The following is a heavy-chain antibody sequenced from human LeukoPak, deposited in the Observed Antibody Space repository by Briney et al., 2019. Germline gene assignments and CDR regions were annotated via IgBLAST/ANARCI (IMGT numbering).Heavy chain of an antibody. CDR3: ARGEDYDFWSGYYCLIDY. CDR2: ISYDGSNK. V-gene: IGHV3-30-3*01. D-gene: IGHD3-3*01. J-gene: IGHJ4*02. CDR1: GFTFSSYA. Sequence: GGSLRLSCAASGFTFSSYAMHWVRQAPGEGLEWVAVISYDGSNKYYADSVKGRFTISRDNSKNTLYLQMNSLRAEDTAVYYCARGEDYDFWSGYYCLIDYWGQGTLVTVSS.